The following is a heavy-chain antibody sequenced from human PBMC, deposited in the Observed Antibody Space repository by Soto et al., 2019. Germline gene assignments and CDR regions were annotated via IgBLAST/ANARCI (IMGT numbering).Heavy chain of an antibody. D-gene: IGHD1-26*01. CDR2: ISNDGSRK. Sequence: GGSLRLSCEASGFTFSYFGTHWVRQAPGKGLEWVAAISNDGSRKYYGDSVKGRITIPRDNSKNTLYLQMDSLRDEDTAVYYCAKDLGVVGATRWGFDTWGQGTLVTVS. J-gene: IGHJ5*02. CDR3: AKDLGVVGATRWGFDT. CDR1: GFTFSYFG. V-gene: IGHV3-30*18.